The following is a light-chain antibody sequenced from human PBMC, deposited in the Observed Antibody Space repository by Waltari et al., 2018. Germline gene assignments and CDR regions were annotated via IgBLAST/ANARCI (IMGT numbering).Light chain of an antibody. V-gene: IGKV3-20*01. CDR3: QQYANSPRT. Sequence: EIVLTQSPATLSLSPGERATLSCRASHSVISNNFAWYQQKPCQAPRLLIYAASSRATGITDRFSGSGSGTDFTLTISRVEPEDFAVYYCQQYANSPRTFGEGTKVEIK. CDR2: AAS. CDR1: HSVISNN. J-gene: IGKJ4*01.